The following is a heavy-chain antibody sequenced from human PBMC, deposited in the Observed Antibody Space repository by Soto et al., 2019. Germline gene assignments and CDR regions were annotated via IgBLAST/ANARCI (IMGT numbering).Heavy chain of an antibody. CDR2: INSDGSST. J-gene: IGHJ4*02. D-gene: IGHD3-3*01. V-gene: IGHV3-74*01. CDR1: GFTFSSYW. CDR3: ARGPGVLRFLEWLDY. Sequence: EVQLVESGGGLVQPGGSLRLSCAASGFTFSSYWMHWVRQAPGKGLVWVSRINSDGSSTSYADSVKGRFTISRDNAKNTLYLQMNSLRAEDTAVYYCARGPGVLRFLEWLDYWGQGTLVTVSS.